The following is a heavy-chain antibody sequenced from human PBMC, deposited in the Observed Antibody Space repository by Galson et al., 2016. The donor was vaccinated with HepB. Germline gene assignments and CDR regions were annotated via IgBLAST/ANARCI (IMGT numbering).Heavy chain of an antibody. V-gene: IGHV3-30*03. CDR3: ARDLFGYCTGGNCFLTY. CDR1: GFTFSSYV. J-gene: IGHJ4*02. D-gene: IGHD2-8*02. Sequence: SLRLSCAASGFTFSSYVMHWVRQAPGEGLEWMALISHDGSEKYYADSVKGRFSISRDDSKNTLYLHMNSLRPEDTAVYYCARDLFGYCTGGNCFLTYWGRGTLVSVSS. CDR2: ISHDGSEK.